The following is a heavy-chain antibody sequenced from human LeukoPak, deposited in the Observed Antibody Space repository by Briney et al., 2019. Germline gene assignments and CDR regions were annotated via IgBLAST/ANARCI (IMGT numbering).Heavy chain of an antibody. CDR1: GYTFTSYG. CDR3: ASPRIAAAGIYGMDV. D-gene: IGHD6-13*01. J-gene: IGHJ6*02. CDR2: ISAYNGNT. Sequence: ASVKVSCKASGYTFTSYGISWVRQAPGQGLEWMGWISAYNGNTNYAQKLQGRVTMTTDTPTSTAYMELRSLRSDDTAVYYCASPRIAAAGIYGMDVWGQGTTVTVSS. V-gene: IGHV1-18*01.